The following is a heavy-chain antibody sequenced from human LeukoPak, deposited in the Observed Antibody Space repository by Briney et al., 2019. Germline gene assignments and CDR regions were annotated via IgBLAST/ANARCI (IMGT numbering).Heavy chain of an antibody. J-gene: IGHJ4*02. D-gene: IGHD3-10*01. CDR1: GGSISSSSHY. CDR3: ARHKGTGTYPLEL. Sequence: SETLSLTCTVFGGSISSSSHYWGWIRQPPGEGLEWIGSIYFSGSTYYSPSLKSRVTISVDPSTNQFSLKLSSVTAADTAVYYCARHKGTGTYPLELWGQGTLVTVSS. CDR2: IYFSGST. V-gene: IGHV4-39*01.